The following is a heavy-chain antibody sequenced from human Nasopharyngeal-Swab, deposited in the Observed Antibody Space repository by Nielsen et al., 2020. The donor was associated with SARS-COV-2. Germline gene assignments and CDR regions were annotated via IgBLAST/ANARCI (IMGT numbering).Heavy chain of an antibody. D-gene: IGHD3-9*01. V-gene: IGHV4-59*01. CDR3: ATAANYDILTGYYSYCYYMDV. J-gene: IGHJ6*03. Sequence: RQAPGKGLEWIGYIYYSGSTNYNPSLKSRVTISVDTSKNQFSLKLSSVTAADTAVYYCATAANYDILTGYYSYCYYMDVWGKGTTVTVSS. CDR2: IYYSGST.